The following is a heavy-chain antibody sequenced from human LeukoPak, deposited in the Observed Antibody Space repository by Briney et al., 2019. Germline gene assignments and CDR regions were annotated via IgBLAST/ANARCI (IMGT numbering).Heavy chain of an antibody. CDR2: IYSGGST. V-gene: IGHV3-53*01. D-gene: IGHD3-16*01. CDR3: ARDKGGLYYYGMDV. CDR1: GFTVSSNY. Sequence: GGSLRLSCAASGFTVSSNYMSWVRQAPGKGLEWVSVIYSGGSTYYADSVKGRFTISRDNSKNTLYLQMNSLRAEDTAVYYCARDKGGLYYYGMDVWGQGTTVTVSS. J-gene: IGHJ6*02.